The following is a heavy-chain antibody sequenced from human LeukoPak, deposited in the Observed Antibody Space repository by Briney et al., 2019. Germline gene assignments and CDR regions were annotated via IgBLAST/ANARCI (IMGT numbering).Heavy chain of an antibody. CDR3: ARDKYQLPYEIDY. V-gene: IGHV7-4-1*02. J-gene: IGHJ4*02. CDR2: INTNTGSP. CDR1: GYTFTNYG. Sequence: ASVKVSCKASGYTFTNYGMNWVRQAPGQGLEWMGWINTNTGSPTYAQGFTGRLVFYLDTSVSTAYLQISSLRAEDTALYYCARDKYQLPYEIDYWGQGTLVTVSS. D-gene: IGHD2-2*01.